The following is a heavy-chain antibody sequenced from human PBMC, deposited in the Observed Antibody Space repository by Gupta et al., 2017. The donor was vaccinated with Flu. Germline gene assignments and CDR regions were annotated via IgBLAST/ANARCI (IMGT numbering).Heavy chain of an antibody. CDR2: IKQDGSEK. CDR1: GFTFSSYW. V-gene: IGHV3-7*02. D-gene: IGHD3-3*01. J-gene: IGHJ4*02. CDR3: ARNLGITIFGVVTYYFDY. Sequence: EVQLVESGGGLVQPGGSLRLSCAASGFTFSSYWMSWVRQAPGKGLEWVANIKQDGSEKYYVDSVKGRFTISRDNAKNSLYRQMNSLRAEDTAVYYCARNLGITIFGVVTYYFDYWGQGTLVTVSS.